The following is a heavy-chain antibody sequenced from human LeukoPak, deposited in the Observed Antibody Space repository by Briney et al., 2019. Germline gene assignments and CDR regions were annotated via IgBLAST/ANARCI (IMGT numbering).Heavy chain of an antibody. Sequence: PSETLSLTCGVSGTSFTSYDWSWIRQTPGKGLEWIGEVNHSGYTNLNPSLKSRVNISVDTSKNQFSLMMTSVTAADTAVYFCARMTTGHDYWGQGILVTVSS. V-gene: IGHV4-34*01. CDR2: VNHSGYT. J-gene: IGHJ4*02. D-gene: IGHD4-17*01. CDR3: ARMTTGHDY. CDR1: GTSFTSYD.